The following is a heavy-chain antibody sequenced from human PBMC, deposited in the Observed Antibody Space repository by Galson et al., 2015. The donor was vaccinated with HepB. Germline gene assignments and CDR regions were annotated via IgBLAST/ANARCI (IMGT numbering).Heavy chain of an antibody. CDR1: GGTFSSYG. CDR3: AREVEQAAFDY. Sequence: SVKVSCKASGGTFSSYGISWVRQAPGQGLEWMGGIILIFGTVNYAQKFQGRVTITADESTSTAYMELSSLRSEDTAVYYCAREVEQAAFDYWGQGTLVTVSS. J-gene: IGHJ4*02. D-gene: IGHD6-6*01. CDR2: IILIFGTV. V-gene: IGHV1-69*13.